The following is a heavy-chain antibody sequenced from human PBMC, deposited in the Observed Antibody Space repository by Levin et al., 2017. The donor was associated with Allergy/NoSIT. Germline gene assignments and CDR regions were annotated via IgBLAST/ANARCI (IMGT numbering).Heavy chain of an antibody. CDR2: LTRGGYST. CDR3: AKYIYTSGSRPYDH. CDR1: GFSFGSYG. J-gene: IGHJ4*02. Sequence: PGESLKISCGASGFSFGSYGMAWVRQSPGKGLEWVSSLTRGGYSTFYADSVRGRFTISRDNSKNTLYLQMNSLRADDTAVYYCAKYIYTSGSRPYDHWGQGTLVTVSS. V-gene: IGHV3-23*01. D-gene: IGHD3-16*01.